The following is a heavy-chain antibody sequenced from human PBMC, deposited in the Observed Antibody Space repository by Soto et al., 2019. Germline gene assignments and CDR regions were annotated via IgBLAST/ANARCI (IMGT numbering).Heavy chain of an antibody. CDR2: IIPIFGTA. V-gene: IGHV1-69*01. CDR1: GGTFNSYA. Sequence: QVQLVQSGAEVKKPGSSVKVSCKAFGGTFNSYAITWVRQAPGQGLEWLGGIIPIFGTANYAQKFQGRVTITADASTSTAYMELSSLRSEDTAVYYRAKDRGPYYDTSGCRGYFDYWGQGTLVTVSS. D-gene: IGHD3-22*01. J-gene: IGHJ4*02. CDR3: AKDRGPYYDTSGCRGYFDY.